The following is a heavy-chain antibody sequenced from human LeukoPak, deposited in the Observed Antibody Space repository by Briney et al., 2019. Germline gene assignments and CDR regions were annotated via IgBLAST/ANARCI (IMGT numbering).Heavy chain of an antibody. CDR3: ARVAGYGETPDY. CDR2: ISSSGSTI. V-gene: IGHV3-11*01. Sequence: PGGSLRLSCAASGLTFSDYYMSWIRQAPGKGLEWVSYISSSGSTIYYADSVKGRFTISRDNAKNSLYPQMNSLRAEDTAVYYCARVAGYGETPDYWGQGTLVTVSS. D-gene: IGHD4-17*01. J-gene: IGHJ4*02. CDR1: GLTFSDYY.